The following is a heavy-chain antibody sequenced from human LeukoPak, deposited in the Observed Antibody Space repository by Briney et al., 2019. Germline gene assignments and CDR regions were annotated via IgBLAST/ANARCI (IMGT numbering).Heavy chain of an antibody. CDR3: ARDGYDMSTGYYSYHFDF. V-gene: IGHV3-30-3*01. Sequence: PGGSLRLSCTASGFTFSDYAMHWVRQAPGKGLEWLTVISYHGITQYYADSVKGRFTISRDNSKKTLYLQMNSLRVDDTAVFYCARDGYDMSTGYYSYHFDFWGRGTLVTVSS. CDR1: GFTFSDYA. D-gene: IGHD3-9*01. CDR2: ISYHGITQ. J-gene: IGHJ4*02.